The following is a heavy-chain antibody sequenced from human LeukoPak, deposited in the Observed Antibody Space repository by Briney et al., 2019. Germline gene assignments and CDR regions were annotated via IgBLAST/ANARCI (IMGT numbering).Heavy chain of an antibody. CDR1: GGTFSSYA. D-gene: IGHD2-8*01. J-gene: IGHJ4*02. CDR3: ARDVNSGMVYATFDY. V-gene: IGHV1-46*01. CDR2: INPSGGST. Sequence: GASVKVSCKASGGTFSSYAISWVRQAPGQGLEWMGIINPSGGSTSYAQKFQGRVTMTRDTSTSTVYMELSSLRSEDTAVYYCARDVNSGMVYATFDYWGQGTLVTVSS.